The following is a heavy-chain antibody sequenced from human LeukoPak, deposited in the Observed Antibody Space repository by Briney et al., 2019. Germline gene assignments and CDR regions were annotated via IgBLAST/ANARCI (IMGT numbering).Heavy chain of an antibody. D-gene: IGHD1-26*01. CDR2: IYPGDSDT. J-gene: IGHJ3*02. V-gene: IGHV5-51*01. CDR1: GSNFTSYW. Sequence: GESLQISGQGSGSNFTSYWIGGVRQLPGKGLEGMGIIYPGDSDTRYSPSFQGQVTISADKSISTAYLQWSSLKASDTAMYYCARQGEPDAFDIWGQGTMVTVSS. CDR3: ARQGEPDAFDI.